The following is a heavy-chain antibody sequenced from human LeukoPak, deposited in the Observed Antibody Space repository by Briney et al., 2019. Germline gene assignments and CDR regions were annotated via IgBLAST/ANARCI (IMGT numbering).Heavy chain of an antibody. CDR1: GFTFSSYG. J-gene: IGHJ4*02. D-gene: IGHD3-10*01. CDR3: TKWSSSGSYYTE. V-gene: IGHV3-30*18. CDR2: ISYDGSNK. Sequence: GGSLRLSCAASGFTFSSYGMHRVRQAPGKGLEWVAVISYDGSNKYYADSVKGRFTISRDNARNSLYLQMKSLRAEDTAVYYCTKWSSSGSYYTEWGQGTLVTVSS.